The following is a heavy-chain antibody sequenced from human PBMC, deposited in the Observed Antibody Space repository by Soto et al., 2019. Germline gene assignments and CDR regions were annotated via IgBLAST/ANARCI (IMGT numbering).Heavy chain of an antibody. CDR2: ISYDGSNK. Sequence: QVQLVESGGGVVQPGRSLRLSCAASGFTFSSYGMHWVRQAPGKGLEWVAVISYDGSNKYYADSVKGRFTISRDNSKNTLYLQMNSLRAEDTAVYYCAKDGGIAVAPLDYWGQGTLVTVSS. V-gene: IGHV3-30*18. CDR3: AKDGGIAVAPLDY. CDR1: GFTFSSYG. D-gene: IGHD6-19*01. J-gene: IGHJ4*02.